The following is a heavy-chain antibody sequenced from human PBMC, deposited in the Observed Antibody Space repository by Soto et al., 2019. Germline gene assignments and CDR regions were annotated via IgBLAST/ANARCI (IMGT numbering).Heavy chain of an antibody. Sequence: PGGSLRLSCAASGFTFSSYAMSWVRQAPGKGLEWVSAISGSGGSTYYADSVKGRFTISRDNSKNTLYLQMNSLRAEDTAVYYCAKDLGIWFGELSPASDYESGTLGYWGQGTLVTVSS. CDR1: GFTFSSYA. CDR2: ISGSGGST. V-gene: IGHV3-23*01. CDR3: AKDLGIWFGELSPASDYESGTLGY. D-gene: IGHD3-10*01. J-gene: IGHJ4*02.